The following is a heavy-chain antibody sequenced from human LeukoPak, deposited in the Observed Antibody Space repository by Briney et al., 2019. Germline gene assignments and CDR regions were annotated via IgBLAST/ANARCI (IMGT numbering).Heavy chain of an antibody. CDR1: GGSISSGDYY. CDR3: ARDLPLRF. V-gene: IGHV4-30-4*01. CDR2: IYYSGST. D-gene: IGHD3-16*01. Sequence: SETLSLTCTVSGGSISSGDYYWSWIRQPPGKGLEWIGYIYYSGSTYYNASLKSRVTISEDTSKNQFSLKLSSVTAADTAVYYCARDLPLRFWGQGTLVTVSS. J-gene: IGHJ4*02.